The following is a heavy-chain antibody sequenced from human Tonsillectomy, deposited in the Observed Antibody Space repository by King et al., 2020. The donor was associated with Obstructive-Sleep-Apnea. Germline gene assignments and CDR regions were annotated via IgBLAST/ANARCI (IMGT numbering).Heavy chain of an antibody. D-gene: IGHD5-12*01. Sequence: VQLVESGGRLVKPGGSLRLSCAASGFTFSDYYMSWIRQAPGKGLEWVSYISSSSSYTNYADSVKGRFTISRDNAKNSLYLQMNSLRAEDTAVYYCARDQVATHDDPLDYWGQGTLVTVSS. J-gene: IGHJ4*02. CDR2: ISSSSSYT. V-gene: IGHV3-11*06. CDR3: ARDQVATHDDPLDY. CDR1: GFTFSDYY.